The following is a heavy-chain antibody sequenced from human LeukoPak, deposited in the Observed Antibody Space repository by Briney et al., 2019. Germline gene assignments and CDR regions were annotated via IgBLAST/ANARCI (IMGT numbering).Heavy chain of an antibody. CDR3: AKVKWELRTHWFDP. J-gene: IGHJ5*02. CDR2: IRYDGSNK. D-gene: IGHD1-26*01. CDR1: GFTFSSYG. V-gene: IGHV3-30*02. Sequence: GGSLRLSCAASGFTFSSYGMHWVRQAPGKGLEWVTFIRYDGSNKYYADSVKGRFTISRDNSKNTLYLQMNSLRAEDTAVYYCAKVKWELRTHWFDPWGQGTLVTVSS.